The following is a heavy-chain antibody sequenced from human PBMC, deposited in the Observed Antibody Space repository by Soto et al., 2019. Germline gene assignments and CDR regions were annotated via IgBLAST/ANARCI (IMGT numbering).Heavy chain of an antibody. CDR2: ISGSGGST. V-gene: IGHV3-23*01. Sequence: GGSLRLSCAASGFTFSSYAMSWVRQAPGKGLEWGSAISGSGGSTYYADSVKGRFTISRDNSKNTLYLQMSSLRAEDTAVYYCAKSSSGYYDYWGQGPMVTVSS. D-gene: IGHD3-22*01. J-gene: IGHJ4*02. CDR3: AKSSSGYYDY. CDR1: GFTFSSYA.